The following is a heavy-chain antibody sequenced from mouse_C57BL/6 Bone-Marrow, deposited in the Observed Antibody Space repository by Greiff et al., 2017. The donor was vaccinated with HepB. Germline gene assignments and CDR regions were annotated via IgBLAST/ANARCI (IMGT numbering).Heavy chain of an antibody. Sequence: EVMLVESEGGLVQPGSSMKLSCTASGFTFSDYYMAWVRQVPEKGLEWVANINYDGSSTYYLDSLKSRFIISRDNAKNILYLQMSSLKSEDTATYYCARMAFITTVVAHFDYSGQGTTLTVSS. CDR1: GFTFSDYY. CDR3: ARMAFITTVVAHFDY. D-gene: IGHD1-1*01. J-gene: IGHJ2*01. V-gene: IGHV5-16*01. CDR2: INYDGSST.